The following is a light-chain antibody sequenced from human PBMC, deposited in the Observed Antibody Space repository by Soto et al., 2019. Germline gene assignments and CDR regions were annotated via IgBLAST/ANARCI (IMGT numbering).Light chain of an antibody. Sequence: QSVLTQPRSVSGSPGQSVTISCTGTSGDVGGYNCVSWYQQHPGKAPKLMIYDVTKRPSGVPDRFSGSKSGDTASLTISGLQADDEADYYCCSCAGEYTIEVFXPGTKPAV. CDR2: DVT. J-gene: IGLJ1*01. CDR1: SGDVGGYNC. CDR3: CSCAGEYTIEV. V-gene: IGLV2-11*01.